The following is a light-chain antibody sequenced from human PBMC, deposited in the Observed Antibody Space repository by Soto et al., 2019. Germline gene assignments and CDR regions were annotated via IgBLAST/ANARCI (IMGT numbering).Light chain of an antibody. CDR1: QSVSSN. J-gene: IGKJ2*02. V-gene: IGKV3-15*01. Sequence: EMVMTQSPATLSVSPGERATLSCRASQSVSSNLAWYQQKPGQAPRLLVYGASTRATGIPARFSGSGSGTEFTITIISVTSEDFAVYYCQQYNNWAPWTFGQGTKLEIK. CDR3: QQYNNWAPWT. CDR2: GAS.